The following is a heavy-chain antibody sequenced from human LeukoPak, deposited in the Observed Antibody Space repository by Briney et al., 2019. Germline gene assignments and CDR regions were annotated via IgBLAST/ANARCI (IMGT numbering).Heavy chain of an antibody. CDR1: GFTFTSYA. V-gene: IGHV3-23*01. CDR3: AKPGDSSGWYYFDY. D-gene: IGHD6-19*01. CDR2: ISGSGGST. J-gene: IGHJ4*02. Sequence: GGSLRLSCAASGFTFTSYAMSWLPQAPGKGLEWVSAISGSGGSTYYADTVKGLFTISRDNSKNTLYLQMNSLRAEDTAVYYCAKPGDSSGWYYFDYWGQGTLVTVSS.